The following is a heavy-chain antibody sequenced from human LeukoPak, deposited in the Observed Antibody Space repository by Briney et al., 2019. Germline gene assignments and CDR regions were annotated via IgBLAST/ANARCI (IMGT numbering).Heavy chain of an antibody. CDR3: TTHRGYSYGYPDDY. CDR1: GFTFRSYG. V-gene: IGHV3-30*03. CDR2: ISYDGSNK. J-gene: IGHJ4*02. D-gene: IGHD5-18*01. Sequence: GGSLRLSCAASGFTFRSYGMHWVRQAPGKGLEWVAVISYDGSNKYYGDSVKGRFTISRDNSKNTLYLQMNSQRGEDTAVYYCTTHRGYSYGYPDDYWGQGTLVTVSS.